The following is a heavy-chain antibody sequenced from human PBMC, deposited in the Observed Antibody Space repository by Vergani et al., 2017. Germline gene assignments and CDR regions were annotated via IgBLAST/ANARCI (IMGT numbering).Heavy chain of an antibody. D-gene: IGHD2-8*02. CDR3: VRTEYCTGIACNTRFDS. J-gene: IGHJ5*01. Sequence: EVQLVESGGGSVQSGGSLRLPCVASGFSFNTYWMHWVRQVPGKGLMWVERIDEYGNRATYGDFETGRFTISRDNAKNPVFLQMNNLRADAAGVYYCVRTEYCTGIACNTRFDSWGQGALVTVSS. CDR2: IDEYGNRA. CDR1: GFSFNTYW. V-gene: IGHV3-74*03.